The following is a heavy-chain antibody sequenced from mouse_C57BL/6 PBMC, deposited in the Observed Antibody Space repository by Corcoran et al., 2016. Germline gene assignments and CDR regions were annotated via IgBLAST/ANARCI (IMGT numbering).Heavy chain of an antibody. CDR1: GYTFTDYY. V-gene: IGHV1-26*01. J-gene: IGHJ2*01. CDR2: INPNNGGT. Sequence: EVQLQQSGPELVKPGASVKISCKASGYTFTDYYMNWVKQSHGKSLEWIGDINPNNGGTSYNQKFKGKATLTVDKSSSTAYMELRSLTSEDSAVYYCARDLYGNYFDYWGQGTTLTVSS. CDR3: ARDLYGNYFDY. D-gene: IGHD2-1*01.